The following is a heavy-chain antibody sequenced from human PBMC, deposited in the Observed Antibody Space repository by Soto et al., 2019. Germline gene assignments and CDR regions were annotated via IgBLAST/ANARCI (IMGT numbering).Heavy chain of an antibody. CDR1: GGSISSGGYY. D-gene: IGHD4-4*01. Sequence: SETLSLTCTVSGGSISSGGYYLSWIRQDPGKGLEWIGYIYYSGSTYYNPSLKSRVTISVDTSKNQFSLKLSSVTAADTAVYYRARGLVSATVTTVGKYCYYYMDGWGKGSRV. V-gene: IGHV4-31*03. CDR2: IYYSGST. J-gene: IGHJ6*03. CDR3: ARGLVSATVTTVGKYCYYYMDG.